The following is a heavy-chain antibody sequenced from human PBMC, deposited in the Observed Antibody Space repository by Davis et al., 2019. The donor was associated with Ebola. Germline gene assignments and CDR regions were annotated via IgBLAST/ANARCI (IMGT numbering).Heavy chain of an antibody. CDR2: IYHSGST. D-gene: IGHD4-11*01. J-gene: IGHJ6*02. CDR3: ARGFDYSHYYYWVFDV. Sequence: SETLSLTCAVSGGSISSSNWWSWVRQPPGKGLEWIGEIYHSGSTNYNPSLKSRVTISVDKSKNQFSLKLSSVTAADTAVYYCARGFDYSHYYYWVFDVWGQGTTVTVSS. CDR1: GGSISSSNW. V-gene: IGHV4-4*02.